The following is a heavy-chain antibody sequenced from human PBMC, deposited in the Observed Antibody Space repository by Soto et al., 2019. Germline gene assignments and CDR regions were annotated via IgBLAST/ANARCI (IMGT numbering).Heavy chain of an antibody. CDR2: IVPTLRIT. J-gene: IGHJ4*02. CDR3: ATDKYGAGRVGVQF. Sequence: QVQLVQSGAEVKKPGASLRVSCETSGGTSTIYTITWVRQAPGQGLQWMGRIVPTLRITNYAQEFQGRLTITADSSTSPAHIELTSLTSEDTVVYYCATDKYGAGRVGVQFWGQGTLVTVSS. D-gene: IGHD1-26*01. V-gene: IGHV1-69*08. CDR1: GGTSTIYT.